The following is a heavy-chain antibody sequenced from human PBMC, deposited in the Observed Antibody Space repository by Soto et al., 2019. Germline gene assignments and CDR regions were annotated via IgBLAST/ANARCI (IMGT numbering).Heavy chain of an antibody. D-gene: IGHD3-3*01. Sequence: GGSLRLSCAASGFTFSSYGMHWVRQAPGKGLEWVAVISYDGSNKYYADSVKGRLTISRDNSKNTLYLQMNSLRAEDTAVYYCAKDQSKVLRFLEWLPDLDYWGQGTLVTVSS. V-gene: IGHV3-30*18. CDR1: GFTFSSYG. J-gene: IGHJ4*02. CDR3: AKDQSKVLRFLEWLPDLDY. CDR2: ISYDGSNK.